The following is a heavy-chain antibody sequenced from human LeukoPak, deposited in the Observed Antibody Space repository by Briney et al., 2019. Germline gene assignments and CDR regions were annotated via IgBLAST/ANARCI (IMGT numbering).Heavy chain of an antibody. CDR2: IIPIFGTA. V-gene: IGHV1-69*06. CDR3: ARDGRGRLYRPNWFDP. D-gene: IGHD2-2*02. Sequence: GASVKVSCKASGGTFSSYAISWVRQAPGQGLEWMGGIIPIFGTANYAQKFQGRVTITADKSTSTAYMELRSLRSDDTAVYYCARDGRGRLYRPNWFDPWGQGTLVTVSS. CDR1: GGTFSSYA. J-gene: IGHJ5*02.